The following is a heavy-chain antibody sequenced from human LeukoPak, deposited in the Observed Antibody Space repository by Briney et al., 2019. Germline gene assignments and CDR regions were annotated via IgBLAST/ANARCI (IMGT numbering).Heavy chain of an antibody. D-gene: IGHD6-13*01. Sequence: GGSLRLSCAASGFTFSNYWMHWVRQAPGKGLVWVSRINSDGSSTSYADSVKGRFTISRDNAKNTLYLQMNSLRAEDTAVYYCARGHSSWLNWFDPWGQGTLVTVSS. V-gene: IGHV3-74*01. CDR2: INSDGSST. CDR3: ARGHSSWLNWFDP. J-gene: IGHJ5*02. CDR1: GFTFSNYW.